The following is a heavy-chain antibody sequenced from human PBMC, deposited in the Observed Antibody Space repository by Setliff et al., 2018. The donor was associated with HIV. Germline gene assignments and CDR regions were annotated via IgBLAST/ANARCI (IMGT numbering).Heavy chain of an antibody. CDR3: ARGGGGVMHDAFDI. CDR1: GFTFANYE. J-gene: IGHJ3*02. Sequence: GGSLRLSCAASGFTFANYEMNWVRQAPGKGLEWISYISTRGNSIYYADSVKGRFIISRDNAKNSLFLQMQSLRAEDTALYYCARGGGGVMHDAFDIWGQGTMVTVS. CDR2: ISTRGNSI. V-gene: IGHV3-48*03. D-gene: IGHD3-16*01.